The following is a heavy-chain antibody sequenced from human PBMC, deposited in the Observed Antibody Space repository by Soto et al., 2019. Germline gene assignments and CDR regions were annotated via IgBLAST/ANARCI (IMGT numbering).Heavy chain of an antibody. CDR1: GFTFSSYG. CDR2: IWYDGSNK. Sequence: PGGSLRLSCAASGFTFSSYGMHWVRQAPGKGLGWVAVIWYDGSNKYYADSVKGRFTISRDNSTNTLYLLMNSLRAEDTAVYYCAIVGGPAFSGYYCVDAFDIWVQGTMVTVSS. CDR3: AIVGGPAFSGYYCVDAFDI. J-gene: IGHJ3*02. V-gene: IGHV3-33*01. D-gene: IGHD3-22*01.